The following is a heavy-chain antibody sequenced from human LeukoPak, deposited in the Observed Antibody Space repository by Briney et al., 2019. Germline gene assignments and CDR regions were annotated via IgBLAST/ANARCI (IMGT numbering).Heavy chain of an antibody. CDR3: ARGKAVAGTDRYYYYGMDV. D-gene: IGHD6-19*01. CDR2: MNPNSGNT. CDR1: GYTFTSYD. Sequence: ASVKVSCKASGYTFTSYDINWVRQATGQGLEWMGWMNPNSGNTGYAQKFQARVTMTRNTSISTAYMELSSLRSEDTAVYYCARGKAVAGTDRYYYYGMDVWGQGTTVTVSS. V-gene: IGHV1-8*01. J-gene: IGHJ6*02.